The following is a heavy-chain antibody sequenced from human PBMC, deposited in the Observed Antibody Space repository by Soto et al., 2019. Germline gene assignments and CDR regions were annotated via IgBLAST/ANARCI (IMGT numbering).Heavy chain of an antibody. J-gene: IGHJ4*02. CDR2: ISSSSSYI. CDR1: GFTVSSYS. D-gene: IGHD3-16*01. CDR3: ARDGGASPTDY. V-gene: IGHV3-21*06. Sequence: EVQLEESGGELVKPGGSLRLSCAVSGFTVSSYSMNWVHQAPGKGLEWVSSISSSSSYIYYADSVKGRFTISRDNAKNSLYLQMNSLRAEDTAVYYCARDGGASPTDYWGQGTLVTVSS.